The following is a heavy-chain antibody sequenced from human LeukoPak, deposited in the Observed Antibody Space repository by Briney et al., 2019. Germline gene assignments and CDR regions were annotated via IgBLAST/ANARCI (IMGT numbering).Heavy chain of an antibody. J-gene: IGHJ5*02. Sequence: ASVKVSCKASGYTFTSYGISWVRQAPGQGLEWMGWISAYNGNTNYAQKLQGRVTMTTDTSTSTAYMELRSLRSDDTAVYYCARDHSTYYYDSSGYFGAWGQGTLVTVSS. CDR2: ISAYNGNT. V-gene: IGHV1-18*01. CDR3: ARDHSTYYYDSSGYFGA. D-gene: IGHD3-22*01. CDR1: GYTFTSYG.